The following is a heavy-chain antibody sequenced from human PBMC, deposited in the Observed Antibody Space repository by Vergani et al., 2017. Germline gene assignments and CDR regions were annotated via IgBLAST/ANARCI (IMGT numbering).Heavy chain of an antibody. D-gene: IGHD2-21*02. CDR2: IYYSGST. V-gene: IGHV4-59*01. CDR3: ARGPRCGGDCSWYFDL. J-gene: IGHJ2*01. CDR1: GGSISSYY. Sequence: QVQLQESGPGLVKPSETLSLTCTVSGGSISSYYWSWIRQPPGKGLEWIGYIYYSGSTNYNPSLKSRVTISVDTSKNQFSLKLSSVTAADTAVDYCARGPRCGGDCSWYFDLWGRGTLVTVSS.